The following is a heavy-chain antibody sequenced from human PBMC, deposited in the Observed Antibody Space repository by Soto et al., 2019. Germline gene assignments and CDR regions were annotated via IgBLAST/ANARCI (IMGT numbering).Heavy chain of an antibody. CDR1: GYIFTNYW. Sequence: EVQLVQSGTEGKKPGESLKMTCKGFGYIFTNYWIGWVRQMPGKGLEWMGIINPRDSDTRYSPPFQGQVTISADKSVSTVYLQWSSLKASDTAIYYCARREGSGWTFDYWGQGTVVTVSS. CDR3: ARREGSGWTFDY. V-gene: IGHV5-51*03. CDR2: INPRDSDT. D-gene: IGHD6-19*01. J-gene: IGHJ4*02.